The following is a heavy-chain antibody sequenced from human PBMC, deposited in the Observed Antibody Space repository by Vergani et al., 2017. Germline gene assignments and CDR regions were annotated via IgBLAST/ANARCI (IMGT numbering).Heavy chain of an antibody. Sequence: QVQLVQSGSELKKPGASVKVSCEASGYTFTDYAMTWVRQAPGQGLEWMGWINTNTGNPTYAQGFTGRFVFSLDTSVSTAYLQINSLKAEDTAVYYCARDGSWYGWNWFDPWGQGTLVTVSS. V-gene: IGHV7-4-1*02. J-gene: IGHJ5*02. D-gene: IGHD6-13*01. CDR1: GYTFTDYA. CDR3: ARDGSWYGWNWFDP. CDR2: INTNTGNP.